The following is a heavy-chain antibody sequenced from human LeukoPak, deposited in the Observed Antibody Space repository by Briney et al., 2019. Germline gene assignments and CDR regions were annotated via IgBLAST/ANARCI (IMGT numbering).Heavy chain of an antibody. V-gene: IGHV4-59*01. D-gene: IGHD2-2*01. Sequence: SETLSLTCTVSNGSINTYYWSWIRQPPGKGLEWIGYIYYSGNTNYNPSLKSRVTISVDTSKNQFSLKLSSVTAADTAVYYCARGRYQLSPWGQGTLVAVSS. CDR2: IYYSGNT. J-gene: IGHJ5*02. CDR1: NGSINTYY. CDR3: ARGRYQLSP.